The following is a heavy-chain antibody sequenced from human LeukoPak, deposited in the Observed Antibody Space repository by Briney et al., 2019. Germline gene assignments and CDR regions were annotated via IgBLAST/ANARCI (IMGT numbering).Heavy chain of an antibody. CDR1: GFTFSSYG. CDR3: ARAAYDSSGYLTL. V-gene: IGHV3-33*01. Sequence: GGSLRLSCAASGFTFSSYGMHWVRQAPGKGLEWVAVIWYDGTNKYYADSVKGQFTISRDNSKNTLFLQMNILRAEDTAVYYCARAAYDSSGYLTLWGQGTLVAVSS. J-gene: IGHJ4*02. CDR2: IWYDGTNK. D-gene: IGHD3-22*01.